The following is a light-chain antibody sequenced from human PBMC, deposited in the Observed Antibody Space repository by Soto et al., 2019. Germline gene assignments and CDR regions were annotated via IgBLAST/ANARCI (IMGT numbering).Light chain of an antibody. CDR2: SNN. J-gene: IGLJ3*02. CDR1: SSNLGAGYD. V-gene: IGLV1-44*01. Sequence: QSVLTQAPSVSGAPGQRVTVSCTGSSSNLGAGYDVNWYQQLPGTAPKLLIYSNNQRPSGVPDRFSGSKSGTSASLAISGLQSEDEADYYCAAWDDNLNGPHWVFGGGTKLTVL. CDR3: AAWDDNLNGPHWV.